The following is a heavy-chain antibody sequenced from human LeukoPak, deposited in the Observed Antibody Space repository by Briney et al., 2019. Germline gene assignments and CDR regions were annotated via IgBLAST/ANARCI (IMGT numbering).Heavy chain of an antibody. D-gene: IGHD3-3*02. V-gene: IGHV4-31*03. CDR2: IYYSGNT. J-gene: IGHJ4*02. CDR1: GGSISSGGYY. Sequence: SQTLSLTCTVSGGSISSGGYYWSWIRQHPGKGLEWIGYIYYSGNTYYNPSLKSRVTISVDTSKNQFSLKVTSVTAADTAGYYCARGASLVPHYWGQGTLVTVSS. CDR3: ARGASLVPHY.